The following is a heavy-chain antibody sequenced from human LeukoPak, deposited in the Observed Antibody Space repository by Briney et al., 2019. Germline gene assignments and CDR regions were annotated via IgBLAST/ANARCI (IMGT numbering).Heavy chain of an antibody. CDR3: ARGKGDFPIDY. D-gene: IGHD3-10*01. CDR1: GGSFSGYY. V-gene: IGHV4-34*01. Sequence: SETLSLTCAVYGGSFSGYYWSWIRQPPGKGLEWIGEINHSGSTNYNPSLKSRVTISVDTSKNQFSLKLSSVTAADTAVYYCARGKGDFPIDYWGQGTLVAVSA. J-gene: IGHJ4*02. CDR2: INHSGST.